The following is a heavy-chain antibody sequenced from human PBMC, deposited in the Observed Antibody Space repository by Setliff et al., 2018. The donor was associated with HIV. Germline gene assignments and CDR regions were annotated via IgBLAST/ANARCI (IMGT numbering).Heavy chain of an antibody. V-gene: IGHV3-48*03. J-gene: IGHJ3*02. Sequence: SCKASGYTFTSYYMHWVRQAPGKGLEWVSYIRGTGTTIYYADSVKGRFTVSRDNAKNSVYLQMNSLRADDTALYYCTRGLQYSFDTWGQGTMVTVSS. CDR1: GYTFTSYY. CDR2: IRGTGTTI. CDR3: TRGLQYSFDT. D-gene: IGHD4-4*01.